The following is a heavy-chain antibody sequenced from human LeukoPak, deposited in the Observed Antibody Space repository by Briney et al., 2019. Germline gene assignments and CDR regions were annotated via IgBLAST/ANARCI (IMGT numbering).Heavy chain of an antibody. J-gene: IGHJ3*02. CDR2: KKQDGSEK. Sequence: GSLRIFCSASGFNFNSYWVSLVRQASGKGLEWVAKKKQDGSEKYYVDSVKGRFTISRDNAKNSLYLQMNSLRAEDTAVYYCARVATLRFLEWSDAFDIWGQGTMVTVSS. CDR3: ARVATLRFLEWSDAFDI. V-gene: IGHV3-7*01. D-gene: IGHD3-3*01. CDR1: GFNFNSYW.